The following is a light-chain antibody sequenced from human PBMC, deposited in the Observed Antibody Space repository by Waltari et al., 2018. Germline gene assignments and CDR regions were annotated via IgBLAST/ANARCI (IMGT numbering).Light chain of an antibody. Sequence: DIVMTQSPDSLAVSLGERATINCKSSQSVLFTSNNEKYLAWYQQKPRQPPKLLIYWASTRESGVPDRFSGSGSGTDFTLTISSLQAEDVAVYYCQQYHSPPYTFGQGTKLEIK. J-gene: IGKJ2*01. V-gene: IGKV4-1*01. CDR3: QQYHSPPYT. CDR1: QSVLFTSNNEKY. CDR2: WAS.